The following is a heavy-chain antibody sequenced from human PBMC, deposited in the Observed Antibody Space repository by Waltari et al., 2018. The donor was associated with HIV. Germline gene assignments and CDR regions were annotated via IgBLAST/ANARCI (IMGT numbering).Heavy chain of an antibody. D-gene: IGHD6-19*01. CDR1: GFTFSSYS. J-gene: IGHJ4*02. CDR2: ISSSSSYI. Sequence: EVPLVESGGGMVKPGGYQRLSCCASGFTFSSYSMNWVRQAPGKGLEWFSSISSSSSYIYYADSVKGRFTISRDNAKNSLYLQMNSLRAEDTAVYYCASDSSGWYLPDYWGQGTLVTVSS. CDR3: ASDSSGWYLPDY. V-gene: IGHV3-21*01.